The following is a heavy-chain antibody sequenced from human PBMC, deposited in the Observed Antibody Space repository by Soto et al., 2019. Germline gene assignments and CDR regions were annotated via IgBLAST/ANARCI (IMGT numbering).Heavy chain of an antibody. CDR1: GFTFSSYA. CDR3: PKDHSSSSPPSPPLDY. J-gene: IGHJ4*02. Sequence: PGGSLRLSCAASGFTFSSYAMSWVRQAPGKGLEWVSAISGSGGSTYYADSVKGRFTISRDNAKNTLSLQMNSLRSEDTAGYYYPKDHSSSSPPSPPLDYWGQGTLVTVSS. D-gene: IGHD6-6*01. V-gene: IGHV3-23*01. CDR2: ISGSGGST.